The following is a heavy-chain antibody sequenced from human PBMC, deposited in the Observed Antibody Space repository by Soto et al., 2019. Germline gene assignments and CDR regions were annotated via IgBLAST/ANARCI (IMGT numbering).Heavy chain of an antibody. Sequence: PSETLSLTCTVSGGSISSGGYYWSCIRQHPGKGLEWIGNIYYNGSTYYNPSLKSRVTISVDTSKNQFSLKLSSVTAADTAVYYFARKPVVAGYYYYYYGMDVWGQGTTVTVSS. D-gene: IGHD6-19*01. CDR1: GGSISSGGYY. CDR2: IYYNGST. V-gene: IGHV4-31*03. CDR3: ARKPVVAGYYYYYYGMDV. J-gene: IGHJ6*02.